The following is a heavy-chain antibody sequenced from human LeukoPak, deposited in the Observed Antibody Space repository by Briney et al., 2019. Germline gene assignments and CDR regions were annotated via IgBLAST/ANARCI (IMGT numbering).Heavy chain of an antibody. CDR3: ARGSTSWYYFDY. D-gene: IGHD2-2*01. CDR2: MWYDGSDT. Sequence: SGGSLRLSCAASGFTSSAYVMHWVRQAPGKGLEWVAVMWYDGSDTHYADSVKGRFTISRDNSKNTLYLQMNSLRAEDTAVYYCARGSTSWYYFDYWGQGTLVTVSS. V-gene: IGHV3-33*01. CDR1: GFTSSAYV. J-gene: IGHJ4*02.